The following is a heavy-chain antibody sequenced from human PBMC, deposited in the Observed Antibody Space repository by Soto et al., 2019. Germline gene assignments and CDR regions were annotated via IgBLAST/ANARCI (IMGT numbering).Heavy chain of an antibody. CDR1: GGSFSGYY. Sequence: SETLSLTCAVYGGSFSGYYWSWIRQPPGKGLEWIGEISHSGSTNYNPSLKSRVTISVDTSKNQFSLKLSSVTAADTAVYYCARGPGRFWSGYFGVDYLSLYGMDVWGQGTTVTVSS. D-gene: IGHD3-3*01. J-gene: IGHJ6*02. CDR3: ARGPGRFWSGYFGVDYLSLYGMDV. V-gene: IGHV4-34*01. CDR2: ISHSGST.